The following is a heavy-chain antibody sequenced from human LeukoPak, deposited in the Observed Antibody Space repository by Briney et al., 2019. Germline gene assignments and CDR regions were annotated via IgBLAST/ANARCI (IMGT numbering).Heavy chain of an antibody. V-gene: IGHV3-74*01. CDR1: GFTFSSYW. Sequence: QPGGSLRLSCAASGFTFSSYWMHWVRQAPGKGLVWVSRINSDGSSTSYADSVKGRFTVSRDNAKSTLYLQMNSLRAEDTAVYYCAREPSAYSSYDYWGQGTLVTVSS. CDR3: AREPSAYSSYDY. J-gene: IGHJ4*02. CDR2: INSDGSST. D-gene: IGHD4-11*01.